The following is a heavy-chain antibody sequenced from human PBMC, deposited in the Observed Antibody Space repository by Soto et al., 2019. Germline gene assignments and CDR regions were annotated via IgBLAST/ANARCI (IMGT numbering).Heavy chain of an antibody. D-gene: IGHD2-2*01. CDR1: GYTFTSYD. Sequence: QVQLVQSGAEVKKPGASVKVSCKASGYTFTSYDINWVRQATRQGLEWRGWMNPNSGNTGYAQKFQGRVTKTKNTSISTAYMELSSLRSEDTAVYYCARPLYCSSPSCLSDFDYWGQGTLVTVSS. CDR3: ARPLYCSSPSCLSDFDY. J-gene: IGHJ4*02. V-gene: IGHV1-8*01. CDR2: MNPNSGNT.